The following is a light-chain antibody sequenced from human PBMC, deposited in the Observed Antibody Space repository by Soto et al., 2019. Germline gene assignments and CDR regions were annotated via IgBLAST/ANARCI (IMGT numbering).Light chain of an antibody. J-gene: IGKJ4*01. CDR1: QSVSSS. CDR2: GAS. V-gene: IGKV3-15*01. Sequence: IDIPQTPAPPSLSPVVIASLSFRASQSVSSSLAWYQQNPGQAPRLLIYGASTRATGIPARFSGSGSGTEFTLTISSLQSEDFAIYYCQQYDSWPLTFGGGTKVDIK. CDR3: QQYDSWPLT.